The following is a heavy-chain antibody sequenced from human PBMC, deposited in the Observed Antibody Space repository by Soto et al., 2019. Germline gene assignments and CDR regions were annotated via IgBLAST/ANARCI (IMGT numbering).Heavy chain of an antibody. CDR2: MNPNSGNT. CDR3: ARGLGYCSSTSCYEFDY. CDR1: GYTFTSYD. J-gene: IGHJ4*02. V-gene: IGHV1-8*01. D-gene: IGHD2-2*01. Sequence: ASVKVSCKASGYTFTSYDINWVRQATGQGLEWMGWMNPNSGNTGYAQKFQGRVTMTRNTSISTAYMELSSLRSEDTAVYYCARGLGYCSSTSCYEFDYWGQGTLVTVSS.